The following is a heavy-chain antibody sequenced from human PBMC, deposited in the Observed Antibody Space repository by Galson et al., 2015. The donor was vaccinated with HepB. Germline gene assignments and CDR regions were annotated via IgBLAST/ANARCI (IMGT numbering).Heavy chain of an antibody. CDR2: ISYDGSNK. Sequence: SLRLSCAASGFTLSSYGMHWVRQAPGKGLEWVAVISYDGSNKYYADSVKGRFTISRDNSKNTLYLQMNSLRAEDTAVYYCAKEKAQGFLEWQAPFDYWGQGTLVTVSS. D-gene: IGHD3-3*01. CDR3: AKEKAQGFLEWQAPFDY. V-gene: IGHV3-30*18. CDR1: GFTLSSYG. J-gene: IGHJ4*02.